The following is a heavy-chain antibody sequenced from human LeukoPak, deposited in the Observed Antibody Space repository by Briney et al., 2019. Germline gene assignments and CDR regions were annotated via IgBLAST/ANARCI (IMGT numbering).Heavy chain of an antibody. Sequence: ASVKVSCKASGYTFTSYYMHWVRQAPGQGLEWMGIINPSGGSTSYAQKFQGRVTMTRDTSTNTVYMELSSLRSEDTAVYYCARVKVAGISTSYYYYYMDVWGKGTTVTVFS. J-gene: IGHJ6*03. V-gene: IGHV1-46*01. CDR1: GYTFTSYY. CDR3: ARVKVAGISTSYYYYYMDV. D-gene: IGHD6-19*01. CDR2: INPSGGST.